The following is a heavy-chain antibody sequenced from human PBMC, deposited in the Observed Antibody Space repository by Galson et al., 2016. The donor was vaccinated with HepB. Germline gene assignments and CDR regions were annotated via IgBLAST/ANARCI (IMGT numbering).Heavy chain of an antibody. D-gene: IGHD3-16*02. CDR2: SSQDESNE. CDR3: TATNDYAWGSYRAPFDY. J-gene: IGHJ4*02. V-gene: IGHV3-30*03. CDR1: GFTLESYG. Sequence: SLRLSCAASGFTLESYGMHWVRQAPGKGLEWVAVSSQDESNEYSADSVKGRFTISRDNSKNTLYLQMNSLRAKDTAVYYCTATNDYAWGSYRAPFDYWGQGTLVTVSS.